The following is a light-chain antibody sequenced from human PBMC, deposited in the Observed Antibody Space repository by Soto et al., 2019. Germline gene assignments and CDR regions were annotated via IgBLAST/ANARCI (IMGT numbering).Light chain of an antibody. J-gene: IGKJ4*01. CDR3: KQRSNWLT. Sequence: EIVLTQSPATLSLSPGERATLSCRASQSISSYLAWYQQKRGQAPMLLIYDASIRASGTPARFSGSGSGTDFTLTISRLEPEDFAVYYCKQRSNWLTFGGGTKVEIK. CDR2: DAS. CDR1: QSISSY. V-gene: IGKV3-11*01.